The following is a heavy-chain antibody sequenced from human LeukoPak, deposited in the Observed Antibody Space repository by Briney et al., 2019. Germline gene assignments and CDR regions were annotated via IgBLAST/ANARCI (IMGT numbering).Heavy chain of an antibody. CDR3: ARQYCSSTSCPRVFDY. V-gene: IGHV4-38-2*02. D-gene: IGHD2-2*01. CDR1: GYSINTGYY. Sequence: PSETLSLTCTVSGYSINTGYYWGWIRQPPGKGLEWIGSMSHSGSTYSTPSLKSRVTISVDTSKKQFSLRLSSVTAADTAVYYCARQYCSSTSCPRVFDYWGQGTLVTVSS. CDR2: MSHSGST. J-gene: IGHJ4*02.